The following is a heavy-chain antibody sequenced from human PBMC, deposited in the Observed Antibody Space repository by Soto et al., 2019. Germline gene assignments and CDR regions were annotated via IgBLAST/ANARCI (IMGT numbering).Heavy chain of an antibody. CDR3: AKDHQRTIFGVVISALDYFDY. Sequence: GGSLRLSCAASGFTFSSYAMSWVRQAPGKGLEWVSAISGSGGSTYYADSVKGRFTISRDNSKNTLYLQMNSLRAEDTAVYYCAKDHQRTIFGVVISALDYFDYWGQGTLVTVSS. D-gene: IGHD3-3*01. CDR1: GFTFSSYA. CDR2: ISGSGGST. J-gene: IGHJ4*02. V-gene: IGHV3-23*01.